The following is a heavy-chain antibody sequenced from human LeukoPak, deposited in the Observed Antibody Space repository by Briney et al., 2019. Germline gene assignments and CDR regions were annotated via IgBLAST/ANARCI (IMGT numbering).Heavy chain of an antibody. D-gene: IGHD6-13*01. Sequence: PGGSLRLSCAASGFTFSNYVMNWVRQAPGKGLEWVSAISGSGGSTYYADSVKGRFTISRDNSKNTLYLQMNSLRAEDTAVYYGAKDHRYSSSWYPGYWGQGTLVTVPS. CDR3: AKDHRYSSSWYPGY. CDR1: GFTFSNYV. J-gene: IGHJ4*02. CDR2: ISGSGGST. V-gene: IGHV3-23*01.